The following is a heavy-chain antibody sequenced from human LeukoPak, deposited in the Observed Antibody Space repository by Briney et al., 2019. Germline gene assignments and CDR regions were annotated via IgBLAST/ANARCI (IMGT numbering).Heavy chain of an antibody. Sequence: SETLSLTCAVYGGSFSGYYWSWIRQPPGKGLEWIGEINHSGSTNYNPSLKSRVTISVDTSKNQFSLKLSSVTAADTAVYYCARGPGSYSRWGQGTLVTVSS. D-gene: IGHD3-10*01. J-gene: IGHJ4*02. CDR2: INHSGST. CDR3: ARGPGSYSR. CDR1: GGSFSGYY. V-gene: IGHV4-34*01.